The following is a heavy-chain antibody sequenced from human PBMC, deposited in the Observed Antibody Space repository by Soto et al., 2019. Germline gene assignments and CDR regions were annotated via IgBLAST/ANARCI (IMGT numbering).Heavy chain of an antibody. Sequence: QVQLVESGGGVVQPGGSLRLSCAASGFSFNNYGMHWVRQAPGKGLEWVAVIWSDGNTEDYADSVKGRFTISRDNYKSMLYLQMNSLSAEDTAVYYCARDGEEYSRDDVVSVDWGQGTLVTVSS. V-gene: IGHV3-33*01. J-gene: IGHJ4*02. CDR1: GFSFNNYG. CDR2: IWSDGNTE. D-gene: IGHD5-12*01. CDR3: ARDGEEYSRDDVVSVD.